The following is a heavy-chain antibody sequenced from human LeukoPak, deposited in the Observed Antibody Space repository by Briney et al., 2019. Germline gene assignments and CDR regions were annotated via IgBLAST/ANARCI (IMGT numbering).Heavy chain of an antibody. CDR3: AKDLRGGGRFFDY. CDR1: GFTFSTYG. J-gene: IGHJ4*02. CDR2: IRYDGSDK. Sequence: GGSLRLSCAASGFTFSTYGMHWVRQAPGKGLGWVAFIRYDGSDKFYADSVKGRFTLSRDNSKNTLYLQMNSLRAEDTAVYYCAKDLRGGGRFFDYWGQGTLVTVSS. D-gene: IGHD3-16*01. V-gene: IGHV3-30*02.